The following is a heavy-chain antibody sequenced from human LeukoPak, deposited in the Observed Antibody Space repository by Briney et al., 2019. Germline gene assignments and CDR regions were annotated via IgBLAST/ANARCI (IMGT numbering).Heavy chain of an antibody. J-gene: IGHJ4*02. CDR1: GGSLHRSF. Sequence: PSETLSLTCVVSGGSLHRSFWTWVRQPPGKGLEWIGEVNHSGYTNDNPSLKSRVTISVDTSKNQFSLRLRSVTAADTAVYFCARMTTGHDFWGQGTLVTVSS. V-gene: IGHV4-34*01. CDR3: ARMTTGHDF. CDR2: VNHSGYT. D-gene: IGHD4-17*01.